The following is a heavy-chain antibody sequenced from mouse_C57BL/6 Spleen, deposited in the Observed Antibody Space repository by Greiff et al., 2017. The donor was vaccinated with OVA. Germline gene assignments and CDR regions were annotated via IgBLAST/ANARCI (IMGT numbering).Heavy chain of an antibody. Sequence: VKLQESGAELVRPGASVTLSCKASGYTFTDYEMHWVKQTPVHGLEWIGAIDPETGGTASNQKFKGKAILTADKSSSTAYMELRSLTSEDSAVYYCTRSSTVVPYYFDYWGQGTTLTVSS. D-gene: IGHD1-1*01. CDR3: TRSSTVVPYYFDY. J-gene: IGHJ2*01. CDR2: IDPETGGT. V-gene: IGHV1-15*01. CDR1: GYTFTDYE.